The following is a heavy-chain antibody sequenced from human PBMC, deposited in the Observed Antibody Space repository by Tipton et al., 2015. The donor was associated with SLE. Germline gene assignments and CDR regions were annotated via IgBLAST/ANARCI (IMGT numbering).Heavy chain of an antibody. Sequence: SLRLSCAASGFTFDDYAMHWVRQAPGKGLEWVSGISWNSGNKAYADSVKGRFTISRDNAKNSLYLQMNSLRVEDTAVYFCAGDDYASGITWGQGTLVTVSS. CDR2: ISWNSGNK. D-gene: IGHD3-10*01. V-gene: IGHV3-9*01. J-gene: IGHJ5*02. CDR3: AGDDYASGIT. CDR1: GFTFDDYA.